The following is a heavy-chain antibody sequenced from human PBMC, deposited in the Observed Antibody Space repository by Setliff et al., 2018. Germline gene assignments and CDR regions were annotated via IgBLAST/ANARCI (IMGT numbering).Heavy chain of an antibody. CDR1: GFTFSNYG. CDR2: IWNDGSSK. Sequence: LRLSCVASGFTFSNYGMHWVRQAPGKGLEWVALIWNDGSSKFYGDSVKGRFTISRDNSKNTLYLQMDSPRAEDTAVYYCARNWVTAQHYYYGMDVWGQGTTVTVSS. D-gene: IGHD2-21*02. V-gene: IGHV3-33*01. J-gene: IGHJ6*02. CDR3: ARNWVTAQHYYYGMDV.